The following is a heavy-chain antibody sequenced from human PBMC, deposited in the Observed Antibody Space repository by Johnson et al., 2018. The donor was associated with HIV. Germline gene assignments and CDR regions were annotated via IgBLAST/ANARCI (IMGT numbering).Heavy chain of an antibody. D-gene: IGHD3-10*01. CDR1: GFTFSSYA. CDR2: ISYDGSNK. J-gene: IGHJ3*02. CDR3: SRGRYYSSSIDAFHI. Sequence: QVQLVESGGGVVQPGRSLRLSCAASGFTFSSYAMHWVRQAPGKGLEWVAVISYDGSNKYYAASVKGRFTISRDDSKSIAYLQMNSLKTEDTAVYYCSRGRYYSSSIDAFHIWGQGTLVTVSS. V-gene: IGHV3-30-3*01.